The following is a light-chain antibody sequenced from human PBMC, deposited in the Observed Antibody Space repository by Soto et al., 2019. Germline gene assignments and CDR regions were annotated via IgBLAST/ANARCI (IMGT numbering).Light chain of an antibody. CDR3: QQYNSYPWT. V-gene: IGKV1-5*01. J-gene: IGKJ1*01. CDR2: DAS. CDR1: QSISSW. Sequence: DIQMTQSPSTLSASVGDRVTITCRASQSISSWLAWYQQKPGKAPKLLIYDASSLESGVPSRFSGSGSGTEFTHTLSSLQPDDFATYYCQQYNSYPWTFGQGTKVEIK.